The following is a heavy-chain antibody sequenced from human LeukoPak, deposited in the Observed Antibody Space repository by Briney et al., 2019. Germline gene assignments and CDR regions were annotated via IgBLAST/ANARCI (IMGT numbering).Heavy chain of an antibody. D-gene: IGHD4-17*01. J-gene: IGHJ5*02. CDR2: INHSGST. CDR1: GGSFSGYY. V-gene: IGHV4-34*01. CDR3: AGGWKFSVTKDVWWFDP. Sequence: PSETLSLTCAVYGGSFSGYYWSWIRQPPGKGLEWIGEINHSGSTNYNPSLKSRVTISVDTSKNQFSLKLSSVTAADTAVYYCAGGWKFSVTKDVWWFDPWGQGTLVTVSS.